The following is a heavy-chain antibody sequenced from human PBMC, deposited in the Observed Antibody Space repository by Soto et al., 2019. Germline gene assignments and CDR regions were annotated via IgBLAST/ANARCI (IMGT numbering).Heavy chain of an antibody. CDR3: ARNVNSGLDY. Sequence: ASVKVSCKASGYTFTTYYIHWVRQAPGQGLEWMGMINPTGGSTSYAHNFQGRVTMTRDTSTGTVYMELSSLRSDDTAMYYCARNVNSGLDYWGQGTLVTVSS. CDR2: INPTGGST. D-gene: IGHD1-26*01. V-gene: IGHV1-46*01. CDR1: GYTFTTYY. J-gene: IGHJ4*02.